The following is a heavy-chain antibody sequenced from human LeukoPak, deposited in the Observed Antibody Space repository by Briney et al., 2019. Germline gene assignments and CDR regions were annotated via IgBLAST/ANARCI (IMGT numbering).Heavy chain of an antibody. CDR2: ISSRNSSI. Sequence: PGGSLRLSCAASGFTFSDYYMRWIRQAPGGGVEWVSYISSRNSSIYYAESVKGRFTISRDNAKNSLFLQMNSLRAEDTAVYYCARGRRITIFGVVTQGALDIWGQGTLVTVS. CDR3: ARGRRITIFGVVTQGALDI. D-gene: IGHD3-3*01. J-gene: IGHJ3*02. V-gene: IGHV3-11*01. CDR1: GFTFSDYY.